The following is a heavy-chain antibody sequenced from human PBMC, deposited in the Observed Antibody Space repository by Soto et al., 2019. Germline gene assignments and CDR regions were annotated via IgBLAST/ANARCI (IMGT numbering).Heavy chain of an antibody. CDR1: GGSFSGYY. V-gene: IGHV4-34*01. CDR2: INHSGST. CDR3: ARILVGATVWFDP. Sequence: QVQLQQWGAGLLKPSETLSLTCAVYGGSFSGYYWSWIRQPPVKGLEWIGEINHSGSTNYNPSLKSRVTISVDTSKNQFSLKLSYVAAADTAVYYCARILVGATVWFDPWGQGTLVTVSS. D-gene: IGHD1-26*01. J-gene: IGHJ5*02.